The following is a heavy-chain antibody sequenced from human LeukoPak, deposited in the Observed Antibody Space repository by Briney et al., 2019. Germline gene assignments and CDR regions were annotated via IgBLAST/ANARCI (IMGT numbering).Heavy chain of an antibody. D-gene: IGHD2-15*01. CDR2: INHSGST. CDR1: GGSFSGYY. CDR3: ARSPGGGFVLVAGATRLFDY. Sequence: KPSETLSLTCAVYGGSFSGYYWSWIRQPPGKGLEWIGEINHSGSTNYNPSLKSRVTISLDTSKNQFSLKLSSVTAADTAVYFCARSPGGGFVLVAGATRLFDYWGQGTLVTVSS. J-gene: IGHJ4*02. V-gene: IGHV4-34*01.